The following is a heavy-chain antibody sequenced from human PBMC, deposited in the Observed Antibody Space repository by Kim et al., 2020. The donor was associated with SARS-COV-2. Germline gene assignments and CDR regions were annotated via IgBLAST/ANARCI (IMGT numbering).Heavy chain of an antibody. CDR2: IYHSGDT. J-gene: IGHJ5*02. D-gene: IGHD5-12*01. CDR3: ARSSAYTLYWFDP. Sequence: SETLSLTCAVSGGSITSSYWWTWVRQPPGKGLEWIGEIYHSGDTNYNPSLKSRVSISVDKSKNQFSLRLSSVTAADTAVYYCARSSAYTLYWFDPWGQGTLVTVSS. V-gene: IGHV4-4*02. CDR1: GGSITSSYW.